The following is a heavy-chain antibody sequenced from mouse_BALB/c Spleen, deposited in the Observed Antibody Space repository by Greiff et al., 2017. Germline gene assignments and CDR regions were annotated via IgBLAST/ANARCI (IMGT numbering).Heavy chain of an antibody. D-gene: IGHD4-1*02. J-gene: IGHJ4*01. CDR3: ARRSNWDYAMDY. CDR2: ISYSGST. Sequence: EVKLQESGPGLVKPSQSLSLTCTVTGYSITSDYAWNWIRQFPGNKLEWMGYISYSGSTSYNPSLKSRISITRDTSKNQFFLQLNSVTTEDTATYYCARRSNWDYAMDYWGQGTSVTVSS. CDR1: GYSITSDYA. V-gene: IGHV3-2*02.